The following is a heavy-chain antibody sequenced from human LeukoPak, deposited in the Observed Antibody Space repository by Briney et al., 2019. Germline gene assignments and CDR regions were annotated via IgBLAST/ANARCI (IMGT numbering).Heavy chain of an antibody. CDR2: IRTKTDDYAT. D-gene: IGHD3-10*01. J-gene: IGHJ6*03. CDR3: TRPSELLGIYYYYYVDV. CDR1: GFTFSGSV. Sequence: GGSLKLSCAASGFTFSGSVIHWARQASGKGLEWVGRIRTKTDDYATAYAASVKGRFTISRDDSKNMAYLQMNSLKTEDTAVYYCTRPSELLGIYYYYYVDVWGKGTTVTVSS. V-gene: IGHV3-73*01.